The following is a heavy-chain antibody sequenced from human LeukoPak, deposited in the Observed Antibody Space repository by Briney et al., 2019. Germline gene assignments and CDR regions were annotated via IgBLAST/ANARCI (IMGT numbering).Heavy chain of an antibody. J-gene: IGHJ4*02. CDR3: ARDGPRIAALGEDFDY. CDR1: GYTFTSYY. V-gene: IGHV1-46*01. Sequence: ASVKVSCKASGYTFTSYYMHWVRQAPRQGLEWMGIINPSGGSTGYAQKFQGRVTMTRDTSTSTVYMELSSLRSEDTAVYYCARDGPRIAALGEDFDYWGQGTLVTVSS. D-gene: IGHD6-6*01. CDR2: INPSGGST.